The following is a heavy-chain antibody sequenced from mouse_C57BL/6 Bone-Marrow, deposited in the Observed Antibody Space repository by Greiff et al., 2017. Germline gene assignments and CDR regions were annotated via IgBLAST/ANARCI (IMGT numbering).Heavy chain of an antibody. CDR1: GFSLSTSGMG. CDR3: ARRAYYGSSYWYFDV. D-gene: IGHD1-1*01. CDR2: IYWDDDK. V-gene: IGHV8-12*01. Sequence: QVTLKESGPGILQSSQTLSLTCSFSGFSLSTSGMGVSWIRQSSGKGLEWLAHIYWDDDKRYNPSLKSRLTISKDTSRNQVFLKITSVDTADTATYYCARRAYYGSSYWYFDVWGTGTTVTVSS. J-gene: IGHJ1*03.